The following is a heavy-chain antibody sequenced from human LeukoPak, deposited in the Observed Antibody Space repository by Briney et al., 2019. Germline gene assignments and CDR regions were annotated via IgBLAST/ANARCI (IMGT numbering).Heavy chain of an antibody. J-gene: IGHJ4*02. D-gene: IGHD2-15*01. CDR2: MNPNSGNT. V-gene: IGHV1-8*02. CDR1: GGTFSSYA. CDR3: ARGRYCSGGSCYSRRSFDY. Sequence: GASVKVSCKASGGTFSSYAINWVRQATGQGLEWMGWMNPNSGNTGYAQKFQGRVTMTRRTSISTAYMELSSLRSEDTAVYYCARGRYCSGGSCYSRRSFDYWGQGTLVTVSS.